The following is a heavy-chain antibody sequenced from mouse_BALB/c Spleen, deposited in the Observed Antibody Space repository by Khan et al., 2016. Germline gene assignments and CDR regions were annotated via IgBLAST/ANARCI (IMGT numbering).Heavy chain of an antibody. J-gene: IGHJ4*01. CDR3: ARDYMYDWDVMDY. V-gene: IGHV1S136*01. Sequence: VQLKESGPELVKPGASVKMSCKTSGYPFTNYILHWVKQKPGQGLEWIGYINPHNDGIKYNEKFKGKATLTSDKSSSTAYLDLSSLTSEDSAVYNCARDYMYDWDVMDYCGQGTSVTVSA. CDR2: INPHNDGI. CDR1: GYPFTNYI. D-gene: IGHD2-14*01.